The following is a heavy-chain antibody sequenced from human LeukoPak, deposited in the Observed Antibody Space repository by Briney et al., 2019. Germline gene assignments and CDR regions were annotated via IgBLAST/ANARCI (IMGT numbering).Heavy chain of an antibody. CDR1: GYTFTSYY. D-gene: IGHD3-9*01. CDR3: ARVSDYDILTGYYTNYMDV. CDR2: INPISSGA. Sequence: ASVKVSCKASGYTFTSYYMHWVRQAPGQGLEWMGLINPISSGATYAQKFQGRVTMAWDTSTSTVDMELSSLRSEDTAVYYCARVSDYDILTGYYTNYMDVWGKGTTVTVSS. V-gene: IGHV1-46*01. J-gene: IGHJ6*03.